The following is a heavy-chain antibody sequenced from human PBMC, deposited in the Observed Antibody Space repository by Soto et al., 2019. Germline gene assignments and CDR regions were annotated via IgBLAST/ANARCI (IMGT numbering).Heavy chain of an antibody. CDR2: INHSGST. J-gene: IGHJ4*02. D-gene: IGHD2-8*01. V-gene: IGHV4-34*01. Sequence: SETLSLTCAVYGGSFSGYYWSWIRQPPGKGLEWIGEINHSGSTNYNPSLKSRVTISVDTSKNQFSLKLSSVTAADTAVYYFARAKQKGLDIVLMVYAAHRPYYFDYWGQGTLVTVSS. CDR3: ARAKQKGLDIVLMVYAAHRPYYFDY. CDR1: GGSFSGYY.